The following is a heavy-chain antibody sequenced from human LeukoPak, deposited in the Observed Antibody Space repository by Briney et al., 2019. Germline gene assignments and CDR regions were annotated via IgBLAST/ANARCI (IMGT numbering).Heavy chain of an antibody. Sequence: GGSLRLSCAASGFTFNRYWMSWVRQAPGKGLEWVANIKQDGSEKYYVDSVKGRFTISRDNAKNSLYLQMNSLRAEDTAVYYCARRYCSSTICLYNWFDPWGQGTLVTVSS. V-gene: IGHV3-7*01. CDR2: IKQDGSEK. D-gene: IGHD2-2*01. CDR3: ARRYCSSTICLYNWFDP. CDR1: GFTFNRYW. J-gene: IGHJ5*02.